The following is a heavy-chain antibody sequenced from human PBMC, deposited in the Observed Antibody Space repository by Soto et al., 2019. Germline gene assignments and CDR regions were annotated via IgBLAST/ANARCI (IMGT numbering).Heavy chain of an antibody. D-gene: IGHD3-9*01. V-gene: IGHV3-23*01. CDR1: GFTFSSYA. Sequence: GGPLRLSCTASGFTFSSYAMGWVRQATGKGLEWVSAISGSGGSTYYADSVKGRFTISRDNSKNTLYLQMNSLRAEDTAVYYCATEPLTYDILTGYYATDGYWVQGTLVTVSS. J-gene: IGHJ4*02. CDR2: ISGSGGST. CDR3: ATEPLTYDILTGYYATDGY.